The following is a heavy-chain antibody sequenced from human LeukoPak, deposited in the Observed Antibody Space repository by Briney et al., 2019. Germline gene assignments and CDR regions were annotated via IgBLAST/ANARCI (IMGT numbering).Heavy chain of an antibody. CDR3: ARDQYYYDRSGYYAFDI. V-gene: IGHV4-61*01. CDR2: IYYSGST. D-gene: IGHD3-22*01. J-gene: IGHJ3*02. Sequence: SETLSLTCTVSGGSISSSSYYWGWIRQPPGKGLEWIGYIYYSGSTNYNPSLKSRVTISVEASKNQFSLKLKSVTAADTAVYYCARDQYYYDRSGYYAFDIWGQGTMVTVPS. CDR1: GGSISSSSYY.